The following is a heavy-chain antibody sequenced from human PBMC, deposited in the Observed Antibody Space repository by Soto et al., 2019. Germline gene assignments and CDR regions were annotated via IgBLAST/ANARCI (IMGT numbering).Heavy chain of an antibody. J-gene: IGHJ4*02. V-gene: IGHV1-46*01. Sequence: RASGYKVTSFYMRCVRQAPGQGLEWMGIINPSGGSTSYAQKFQGRVTMTRDTSTSTVYMELSSLRSEDTAVYYCARGSYGVAARYGYWGQGTLVTVSS. D-gene: IGHD6-19*01. CDR2: INPSGGST. CDR1: GYKVTSFY. CDR3: ARGSYGVAARYGY.